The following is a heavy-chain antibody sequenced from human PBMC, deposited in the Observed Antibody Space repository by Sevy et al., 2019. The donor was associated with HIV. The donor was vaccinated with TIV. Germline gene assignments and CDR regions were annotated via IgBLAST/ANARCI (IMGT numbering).Heavy chain of an antibody. Sequence: GGSLRLSCAGSEFSFSTYWMTWVRQAPGKGLEWVANIKQDGSEMYYVDSVKGRFTISRDNAKKSLYLQMNSLRAEDTAVYYCVRDGGYRRGGNCYDVFDIWGQGTMVTVSS. J-gene: IGHJ3*02. CDR2: IKQDGSEM. CDR3: VRDGGYRRGGNCYDVFDI. V-gene: IGHV3-7*01. CDR1: EFSFSTYW. D-gene: IGHD2-15*01.